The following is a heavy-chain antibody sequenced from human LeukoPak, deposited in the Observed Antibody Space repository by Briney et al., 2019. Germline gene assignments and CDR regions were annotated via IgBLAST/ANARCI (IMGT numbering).Heavy chain of an antibody. CDR2: VYPPGNT. V-gene: IGHV4-38-2*02. Sequence: SETLSLTCIVSGYSISSGSYWGWIRQPPGKGLEWIGSVYPPGNTYYNPSLKSRVTISVDTSKSQFSLKLTSVAAADTAVYYCASKVVTTSNYFDHWGQGTLVTVSS. CDR3: ASKVVTTSNYFDH. D-gene: IGHD4-23*01. CDR1: GYSISSGSY. J-gene: IGHJ4*02.